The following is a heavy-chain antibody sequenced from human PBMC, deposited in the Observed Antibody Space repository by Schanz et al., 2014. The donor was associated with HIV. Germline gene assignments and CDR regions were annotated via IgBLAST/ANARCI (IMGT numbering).Heavy chain of an antibody. CDR3: AKVARWDYYNMDV. CDR2: ISYDGSNK. Sequence: QVQLVESGGGVVQPGRSLRLSCAASGFTFRNYGMHWVRQAPGKGLEWVTVISYDGSNKYYTDSVKGRFTISRDNSKNTLYLQMNSLRAEDTAVYHCAKVARWDYYNMDVWGQGTSVTVSS. J-gene: IGHJ6*02. V-gene: IGHV3-30*18. CDR1: GFTFRNYG.